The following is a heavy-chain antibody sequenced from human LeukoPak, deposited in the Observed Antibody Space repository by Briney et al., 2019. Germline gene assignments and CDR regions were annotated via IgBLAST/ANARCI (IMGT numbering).Heavy chain of an antibody. CDR2: IYYSGST. J-gene: IGHJ4*02. V-gene: IGHV4-59*01. Sequence: PSETLSLTCTVSGVSISSYYRSWIRQPPGKGLEWIGYIYYSGSTNYNPSLKSRVTISVDTSKNQFSLKLSSVTAADTAVYYCARGPGGIAAAGYYFDYWGQGTLVTVSS. CDR1: GVSISSYY. CDR3: ARGPGGIAAAGYYFDY. D-gene: IGHD6-13*01.